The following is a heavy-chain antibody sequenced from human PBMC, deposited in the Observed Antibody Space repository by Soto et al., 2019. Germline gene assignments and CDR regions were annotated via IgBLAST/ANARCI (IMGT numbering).Heavy chain of an antibody. Sequence: GGSXRLSCSASGFTFINFGIHWFRQAPGKGLEWVAVMSYDGSNKYYADSVKGRFTISRDNSKNTIYLQIYSMRAEDAAVYYCEKEQRGLVYIYYGMDVWGQGTTVTV. J-gene: IGHJ6*01. CDR2: MSYDGSNK. D-gene: IGHD5-12*01. V-gene: IGHV3-30*18. CDR1: GFTFINFG. CDR3: EKEQRGLVYIYYGMDV.